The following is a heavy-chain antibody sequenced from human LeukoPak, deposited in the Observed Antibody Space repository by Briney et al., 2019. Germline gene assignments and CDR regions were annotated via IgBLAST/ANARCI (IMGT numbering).Heavy chain of an antibody. J-gene: IGHJ4*02. CDR3: AKDRPQYSLDY. CDR1: GSTFSRSA. Sequence: GGSLRLSCAASGSTFSRSAMNWVRQAPGKGLEWVSVISDNGGSTYYADSVKGRFTISRDNSKNTLYLQMNSLRAEDTAVYYCAKDRPQYSLDYWGQGTLVTASS. CDR2: ISDNGGST. V-gene: IGHV3-23*01. D-gene: IGHD5-18*01.